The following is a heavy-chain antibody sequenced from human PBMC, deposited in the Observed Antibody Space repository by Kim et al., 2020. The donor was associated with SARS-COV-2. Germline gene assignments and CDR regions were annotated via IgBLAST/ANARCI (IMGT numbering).Heavy chain of an antibody. V-gene: IGHV3-21*01. Sequence: GGSLRLSCAASGFTFSSYSMNWVRQAPGKGLEWVSSISSGSSYIYYADSVKGRFTISRDNAKNSLYLQMNSLRAEDTAVYYCAGTIAAARRWFDPWGQGTLVTVSS. D-gene: IGHD6-13*01. J-gene: IGHJ5*02. CDR2: ISSGSSYI. CDR1: GFTFSSYS. CDR3: AGTIAAARRWFDP.